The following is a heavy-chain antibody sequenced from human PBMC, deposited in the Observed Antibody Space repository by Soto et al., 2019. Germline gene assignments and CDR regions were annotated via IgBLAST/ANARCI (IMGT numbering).Heavy chain of an antibody. J-gene: IGHJ5*02. V-gene: IGHV1-46*03. CDR3: ARVYPSDTRYGYVGNNWFDP. CDR2: INPSGGST. D-gene: IGHD5-18*01. CDR1: GYTFTSYY. Sequence: QVQLVQSGHEVKKPGASVKVSCKASGYTFTSYYMHWVRQAPGQGLEWMGIINPSGGSTSYAQKFPGRVTMTRDTSTSTVYMERSSLRSEDTAVYYWARVYPSDTRYGYVGNNWFDPWGQGTRVTVSS.